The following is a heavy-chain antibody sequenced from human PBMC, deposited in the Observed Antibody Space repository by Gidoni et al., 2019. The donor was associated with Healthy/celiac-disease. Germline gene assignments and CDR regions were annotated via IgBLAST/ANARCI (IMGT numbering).Heavy chain of an antibody. D-gene: IGHD7-27*01. Sequence: EVQLVESGGGLVQPGRSLRLSCAASGFTFDDYAMHWVRQAPGKGLEWVSGISWNSGSIGYADSVKGRFTISRDNAKNSLYLQMNSLRAEDTALYYCAKGSGEQPTDPSYFDYWGQGTLVTVSS. CDR2: ISWNSGSI. CDR1: GFTFDDYA. CDR3: AKGSGEQPTDPSYFDY. J-gene: IGHJ4*02. V-gene: IGHV3-9*01.